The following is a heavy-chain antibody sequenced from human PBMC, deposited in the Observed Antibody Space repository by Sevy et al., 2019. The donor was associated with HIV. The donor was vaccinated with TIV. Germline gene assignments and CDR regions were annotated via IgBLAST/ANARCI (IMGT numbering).Heavy chain of an antibody. Sequence: GGYLRLSCAASGFTFSSYWMSCVRQAPGKGLEWVANIKQDGSDKYYVDSVKGRFTISRDNAKSSLYLQMNSLRVEDTAVYYCSSSGTKGFDPWGQGTLVTVSS. CDR3: SSSGTKGFDP. CDR1: GFTFSSYW. V-gene: IGHV3-7*03. CDR2: IKQDGSDK. J-gene: IGHJ5*02. D-gene: IGHD2-8*01.